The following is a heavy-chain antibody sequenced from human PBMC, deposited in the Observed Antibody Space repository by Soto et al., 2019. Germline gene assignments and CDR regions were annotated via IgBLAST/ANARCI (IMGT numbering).Heavy chain of an antibody. CDR3: ARDGGRHSGGIDY. J-gene: IGHJ4*02. D-gene: IGHD1-26*01. CDR2: IIPIFGKA. CDR1: GGTFSSYS. V-gene: IGHV1-69*01. Sequence: QVQLVQSGAEVKKPGSSVKVSCKASGGTFSSYSINWVRQAPGQGLEWMGEIIPIFGKANYAQKFQGRVTITAEESASTAYMELGSLRSEDTAVYYCARDGGRHSGGIDYWGQGTLVTVSS.